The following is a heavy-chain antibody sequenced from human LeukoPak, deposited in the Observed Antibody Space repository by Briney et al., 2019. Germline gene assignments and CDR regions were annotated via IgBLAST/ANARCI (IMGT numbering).Heavy chain of an antibody. J-gene: IGHJ4*02. CDR3: AREIYSYGLDY. Sequence: SETLSLTCTVSGGSISSGDYYWSWIRQPPGKGLEWIGYIYYSGSTYYNPSLKSRVTISADTSKNQFSLKLSSVTAADTAVYYCAREIYSYGLDYWGQGTPVTVSS. CDR1: GGSISSGDYY. D-gene: IGHD5-18*01. CDR2: IYYSGST. V-gene: IGHV4-30-4*01.